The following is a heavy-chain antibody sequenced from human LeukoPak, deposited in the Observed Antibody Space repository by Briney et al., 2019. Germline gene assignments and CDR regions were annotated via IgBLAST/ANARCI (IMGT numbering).Heavy chain of an antibody. Sequence: EASVKVSCKASGYTFTGYYMHWVRQAPGQGLEWMGWINPNSGGTNYAQKFQGRVTMTRDTSISTAYMELSRLRSDDTAVYYCARYSSRSWVFSAQYYFDYWGQGTLVTVSS. CDR1: GYTFTGYY. V-gene: IGHV1-2*02. J-gene: IGHJ4*02. CDR2: INPNSGGT. D-gene: IGHD6-13*01. CDR3: ARYSSRSWVFSAQYYFDY.